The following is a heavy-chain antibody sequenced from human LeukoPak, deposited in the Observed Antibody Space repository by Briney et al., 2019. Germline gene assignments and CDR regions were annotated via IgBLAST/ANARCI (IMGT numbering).Heavy chain of an antibody. CDR2: ISAYNGNT. V-gene: IGHV1-18*01. D-gene: IGHD4-17*01. CDR1: GYTFTSYG. J-gene: IGHJ4*02. CDR3: ASQGNDYGDYLVDY. Sequence: ASVKVSCKASGYTFTSYGISWVRQAPGQGLEWMGWISAYNGNTNYAQKLQGRVTMTTGTSTSTAYMELSRLRSDDTAVYYCASQGNDYGDYLVDYWGQGTLVTVSS.